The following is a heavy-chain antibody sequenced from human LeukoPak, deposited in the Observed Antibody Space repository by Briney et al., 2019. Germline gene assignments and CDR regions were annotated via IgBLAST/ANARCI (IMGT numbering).Heavy chain of an antibody. V-gene: IGHV3-30*02. CDR1: GFTFNTYG. CDR2: IRYDGSNE. Sequence: GGSLRLSCAASGFTFNTYGMHWVRQAPGKGLEWVAFIRYDGSNECYADSVKGRFTISRDNSKNTLYLQMNSLRAEDTAVYYCAKLDGPETYYYDTSGPLVDYWGQGTLVTVSS. D-gene: IGHD3-22*01. J-gene: IGHJ4*02. CDR3: AKLDGPETYYYDTSGPLVDY.